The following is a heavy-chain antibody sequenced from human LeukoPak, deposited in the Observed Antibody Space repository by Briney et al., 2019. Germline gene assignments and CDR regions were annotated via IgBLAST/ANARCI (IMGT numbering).Heavy chain of an antibody. D-gene: IGHD3-22*01. J-gene: IGHJ4*02. Sequence: SETLSLTCTVSGYSISSGYYWGWVRQPPGKGLEWIGSIYHSGSTYYNPSLKSRVTISVDTSKNQFSLKLSSVTAADTAVYYCARAGSLYYYDSSGYYPYWGQGTLVTVSS. CDR2: IYHSGST. V-gene: IGHV4-38-2*02. CDR3: ARAGSLYYYDSSGYYPY. CDR1: GYSISSGYY.